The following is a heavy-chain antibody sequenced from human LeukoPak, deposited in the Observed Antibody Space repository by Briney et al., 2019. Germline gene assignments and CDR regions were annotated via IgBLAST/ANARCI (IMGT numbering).Heavy chain of an antibody. J-gene: IGHJ6*02. D-gene: IGHD2/OR15-2a*01. CDR3: ASYLTSIPSGMDV. V-gene: IGHV3-74*01. Sequence: GGSLRLSCAASGFTFSSYWMHWLRQEPRKGLVWVSRISTDGSSRSYADSVKGRFTISRDNGKNTLYLQMNSLRAEDTAVYYCASYLTSIPSGMDVWGQGATVTVSS. CDR1: GFTFSSYW. CDR2: ISTDGSSR.